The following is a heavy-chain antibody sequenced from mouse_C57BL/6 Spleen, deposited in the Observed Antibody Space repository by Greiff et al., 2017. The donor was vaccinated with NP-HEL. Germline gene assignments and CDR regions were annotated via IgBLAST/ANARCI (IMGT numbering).Heavy chain of an antibody. CDR2: INYDGSST. D-gene: IGHD1-1*01. J-gene: IGHJ4*01. CDR1: GFTFSDYY. Sequence: EVKVVESEGGLVQPGSSMKLSCTASGFTFSDYYMAWVRQVPEKGLEWVANINYDGSSTYYLDSLKSRFIISRDNAKNILYLQMSSLKSEDTATYYCARFYYYGTGYAMDYWGQGTSVTVSS. CDR3: ARFYYYGTGYAMDY. V-gene: IGHV5-16*01.